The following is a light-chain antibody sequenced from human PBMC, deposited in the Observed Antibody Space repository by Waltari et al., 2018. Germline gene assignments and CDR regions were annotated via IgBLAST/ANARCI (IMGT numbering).Light chain of an antibody. CDR2: VAT. J-gene: IGKJ4*01. CDR3: LHHSSYPLT. CDR1: PAISNY. V-gene: IGKV1-17*01. Sequence: DIQMIQSPSSLSASVGDTVTITCRASPAISNYLNWFQQRPGKAPKLLIYVATTLQTGVSSRFSGSESGTEFTLTISSLQPEDSATYYCLHHSSYPLTFGGGTKVEIK.